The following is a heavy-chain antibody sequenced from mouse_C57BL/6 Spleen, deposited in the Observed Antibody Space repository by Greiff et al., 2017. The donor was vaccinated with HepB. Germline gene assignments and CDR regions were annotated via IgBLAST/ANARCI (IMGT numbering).Heavy chain of an antibody. J-gene: IGHJ4*01. V-gene: IGHV5S21*01. CDR2: ISSGGDYI. CDR1: GFTFSSYA. D-gene: IGHD2-12*01. Sequence: EVMLVESGEGLVKPGGSLKLSCAASGFTFSSYAMSWVRQTPEKRLEWVAYISSGGDYIYYADTVKGRFTISRDNARNTLYLQMSSLKSEDTAMYYCTRGDDNYAMDYWGQGTSVTVSS. CDR3: TRGDDNYAMDY.